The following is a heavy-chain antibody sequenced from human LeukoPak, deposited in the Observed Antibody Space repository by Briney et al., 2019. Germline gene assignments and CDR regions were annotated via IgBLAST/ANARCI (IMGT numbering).Heavy chain of an antibody. Sequence: VASVTVSFKASGYTFTIYGISWVRQAPGQGLEWMGWISAYNGNTNYAQKLQGRVTMTTDTSTSTAYMELRSLRSDDTAVYYCARDQSSIWNYYYYGMDVWGQGTTVTVSS. CDR3: ARDQSSIWNYYYYGMDV. CDR1: GYTFTIYG. V-gene: IGHV1-18*01. J-gene: IGHJ6*02. CDR2: ISAYNGNT. D-gene: IGHD1-1*01.